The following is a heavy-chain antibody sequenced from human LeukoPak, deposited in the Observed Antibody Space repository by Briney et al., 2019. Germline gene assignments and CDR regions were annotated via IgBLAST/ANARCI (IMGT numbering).Heavy chain of an antibody. CDR2: INPGDSET. D-gene: IGHD6-19*01. Sequence: GESLKISCQGSGYSFTIYWIGWVRQMPGKGLEWMGIINPGDSETRYSPSLQGQVTISADKSTSTAYLQWSSLKASDTAMYYCARTYGSGWYSDYWGQGTLVTVSS. V-gene: IGHV5-51*01. J-gene: IGHJ4*02. CDR1: GYSFTIYW. CDR3: ARTYGSGWYSDY.